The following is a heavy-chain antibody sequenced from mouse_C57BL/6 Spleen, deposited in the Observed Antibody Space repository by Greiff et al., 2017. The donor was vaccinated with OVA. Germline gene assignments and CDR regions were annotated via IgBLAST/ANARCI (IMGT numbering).Heavy chain of an antibody. CDR1: GYAFSSYW. D-gene: IGHD1-1*01. CDR3: ARVTTVVATDY. CDR2: IYPGDGDT. V-gene: IGHV1-80*01. J-gene: IGHJ2*01. Sequence: VKLQQSGAELVKPGASVKISCKASGYAFSSYWMNWVKQRPGKGLEWIGQIYPGDGDTNYNGKFKGKATLTADKSSSTAYMQLSSLTSEDSAVYFCARVTTVVATDYWGQGTTLTVSS.